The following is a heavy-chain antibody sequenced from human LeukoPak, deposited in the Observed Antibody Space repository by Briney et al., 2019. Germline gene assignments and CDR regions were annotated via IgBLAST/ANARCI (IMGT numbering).Heavy chain of an antibody. CDR2: TCYRSKWYN. CDR1: GDSVSSNSAA. Sequence: SQTLSLTCALSGDSVSSNSAAWTWFRQSPSRTLEWLGRTCYRSKWYNDYAVSVRGRITINPDTSKNQFSLQLNSVTPEDTAVYYCAREGYYFDYWGQGTVVTVSS. J-gene: IGHJ4*02. V-gene: IGHV6-1*01. CDR3: AREGYYFDY.